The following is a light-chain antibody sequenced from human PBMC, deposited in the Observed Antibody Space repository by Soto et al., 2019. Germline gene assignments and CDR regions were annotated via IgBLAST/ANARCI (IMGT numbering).Light chain of an antibody. CDR1: SSNIGAGYP. V-gene: IGLV1-40*01. CDR3: QSYDSSLSHRWV. J-gene: IGLJ3*02. Sequence: QSVLTQPPSVSGAPGQRVTISCTGSSSNIGAGYPVHWYQQLPGTAPKLLVAGNRPSGVPDRFSVSKSGASASLAITGLQVEDEADCQSYDSSLSHRWVFGGGTKVTVL. CDR2: G.